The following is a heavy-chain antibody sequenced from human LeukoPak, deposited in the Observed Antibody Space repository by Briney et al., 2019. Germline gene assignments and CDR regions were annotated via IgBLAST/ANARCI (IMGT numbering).Heavy chain of an antibody. CDR3: ARGKDILTGYYLFDY. J-gene: IGHJ4*02. V-gene: IGHV3-33*01. D-gene: IGHD3-9*01. CDR1: GFTFSSYG. CDR2: IWYDGSNK. Sequence: GRSLRLSCAASGFTFSSYGMHRVRQAPGKGLEWVAVIWYDGSNKYYADSVKGRFTISRDNSKNTLYLQMNSLRAEDTAVYYCARGKDILTGYYLFDYWGQGTLVTVSS.